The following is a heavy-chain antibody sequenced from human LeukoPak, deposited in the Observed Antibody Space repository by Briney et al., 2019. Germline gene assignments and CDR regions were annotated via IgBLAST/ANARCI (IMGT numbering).Heavy chain of an antibody. Sequence: GGSLRLSCAASGFTFSSYAMSWVRQAPGKGLEWVSAISGSGGSTYYADSVKGRFTISRDNSKNTLYLQMNSLRAKDTAVYYCAKDIGGWDSSSWYYYYYYMDVWGKGTTVTVSS. D-gene: IGHD6-13*01. CDR1: GFTFSSYA. CDR2: ISGSGGST. V-gene: IGHV3-23*01. CDR3: AKDIGGWDSSSWYYYYYYMDV. J-gene: IGHJ6*03.